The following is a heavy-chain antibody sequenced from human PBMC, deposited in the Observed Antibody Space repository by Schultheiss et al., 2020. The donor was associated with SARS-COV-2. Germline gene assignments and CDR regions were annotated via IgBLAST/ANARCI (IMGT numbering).Heavy chain of an antibody. Sequence: GESLKISCAASGFTFSSYDMHWVRQATGKGLEWVSAIGTAGDTYYPGSVKGRFTISRDNSKNTLYLQMNSLRAEDTAVYYCARDNEGFDYWGQGTLVTVSS. D-gene: IGHD1-1*01. CDR3: ARDNEGFDY. CDR1: GFTFSSYD. V-gene: IGHV3-13*01. J-gene: IGHJ4*02. CDR2: IGTAGDT.